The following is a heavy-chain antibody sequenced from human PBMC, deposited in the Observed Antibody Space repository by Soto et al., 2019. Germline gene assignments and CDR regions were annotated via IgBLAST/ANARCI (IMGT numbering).Heavy chain of an antibody. CDR1: GGTFNMYA. V-gene: IGHV1-69*01. CDR3: ARSIGSGGVIGGFDY. CDR2: IIPIFDTP. D-gene: IGHD3-16*02. Sequence: QVQLVQSGVEVRKPGSAVRVSCKASGGTFNMYAMNWVRQAPRQGLEWMAGIIPIFDTPRYSQQFQGRVTITVDESTSTAYMELSSLRSEDTAIYYCARSIGSGGVIGGFDYWGQGTLVTVAS. J-gene: IGHJ4*02.